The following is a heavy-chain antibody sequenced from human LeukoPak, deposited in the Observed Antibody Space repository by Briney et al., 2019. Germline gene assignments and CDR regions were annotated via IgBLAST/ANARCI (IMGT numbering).Heavy chain of an antibody. D-gene: IGHD3-22*01. Sequence: ASVKVSCKASGYTFTGYYMHWVRQAPGQGLEWMGWINPNSGGTNYAQKFQGRVTMARDTSISTAYMELNRLRSDDTAVYYCARDWVGRYYYDSSGYYGEWGQGTLVTVSS. CDR3: ARDWVGRYYYDSSGYYGE. V-gene: IGHV1-2*02. J-gene: IGHJ4*02. CDR1: GYTFTGYY. CDR2: INPNSGGT.